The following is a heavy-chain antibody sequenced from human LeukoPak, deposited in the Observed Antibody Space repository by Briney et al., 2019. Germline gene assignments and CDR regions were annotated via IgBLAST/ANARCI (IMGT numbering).Heavy chain of an antibody. V-gene: IGHV3-11*05. J-gene: IGHJ4*02. CDR1: GFTFSDYY. Sequence: PGGSLRLSCAASGFTFSDYYMTWIRQAPGRGLEWSSYINGSSSDTKYADSVKGRFTISRDNAKNSVYLQMNSLRAEDTALYYCARDYDYGDYPGYWGQGTLVTVSS. D-gene: IGHD4-17*01. CDR3: ARDYDYGDYPGY. CDR2: INGSSSDT.